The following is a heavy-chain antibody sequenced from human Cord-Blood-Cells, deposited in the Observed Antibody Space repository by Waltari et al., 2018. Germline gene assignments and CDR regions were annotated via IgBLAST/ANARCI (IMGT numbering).Heavy chain of an antibody. CDR1: GFTFSSYW. CDR2: IKQYGSGK. CDR3: AREESSSWPNWFDP. D-gene: IGHD6-13*01. Sequence: EVQLVESGGGLVQPGGSLRLSCAASGFTFSSYWMSWVRQAPGKGLEWVANIKQYGSGKDYVDSVKGRFTISRDNAKNSLYLQMNSLRAEDTAVYYCAREESSSWPNWFDPWGQGTLVTVSS. V-gene: IGHV3-7*01. J-gene: IGHJ5*02.